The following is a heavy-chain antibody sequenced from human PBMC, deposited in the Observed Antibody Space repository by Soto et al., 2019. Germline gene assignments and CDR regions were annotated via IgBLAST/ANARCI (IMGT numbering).Heavy chain of an antibody. CDR2: ISGSGGST. D-gene: IGHD3-22*01. CDR3: AKDPYDSSGYYPGDYYYGMDV. CDR1: GFTFISYA. Sequence: GGSLRLSCAASGFTFISYAIIFSRHSAFKWREWVSAISGSGGSTYYADSVKGRFTISRDNSKNTLYLQMNSLRAEDTAVYYCAKDPYDSSGYYPGDYYYGMDVWGQGTTVTVSS. J-gene: IGHJ6*02. V-gene: IGHV3-23*01.